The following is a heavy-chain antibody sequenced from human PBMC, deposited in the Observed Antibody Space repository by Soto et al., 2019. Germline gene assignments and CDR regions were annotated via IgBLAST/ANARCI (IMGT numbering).Heavy chain of an antibody. J-gene: IGHJ4*02. Sequence: QVQLVQSGSDVKKPGASVTVSCKASGYIFSDYYIHWVRQAPGQGLEWMGWSDPRNGGTKYAQKFQDRLTMTTDTSTSTAFLELRRRRLDDTAVFFCARVLYRNVIHAWGQGTLVTVSS. CDR3: ARVLYRNVIHA. CDR1: GYIFSDYY. D-gene: IGHD5-18*01. CDR2: SDPRNGGT. V-gene: IGHV1-2*02.